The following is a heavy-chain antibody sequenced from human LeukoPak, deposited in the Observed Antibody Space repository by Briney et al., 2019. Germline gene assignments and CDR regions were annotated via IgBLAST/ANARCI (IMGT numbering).Heavy chain of an antibody. J-gene: IGHJ4*02. CDR1: GFTFSSYS. Sequence: PGGSLRLSCAASGFTFSSYSMNWVRQAPGKGLEWVSSISSSSYIYYADSVKGRSTISRDNAENSLYLQMNSLRAEDTAVYYCARARGSGWYRDYWGQGTLVTVSS. V-gene: IGHV3-21*01. CDR3: ARARGSGWYRDY. D-gene: IGHD6-19*01. CDR2: ISSSSYI.